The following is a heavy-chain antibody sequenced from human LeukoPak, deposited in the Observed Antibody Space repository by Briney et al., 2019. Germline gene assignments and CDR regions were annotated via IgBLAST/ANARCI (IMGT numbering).Heavy chain of an antibody. J-gene: IGHJ4*02. V-gene: IGHV1-69*04. D-gene: IGHD4-23*01. CDR1: GGTFSSYA. Sequence: SVKVSCKASGGTFSSYAISWVRQAPGQGLEWMGRIIPIFGIADYAQKFQGRVTITADKSTSTAYMELSSLRSEDTAVYYCARLDYGGNSDYWGQGTLVTVSS. CDR3: ARLDYGGNSDY. CDR2: IIPIFGIA.